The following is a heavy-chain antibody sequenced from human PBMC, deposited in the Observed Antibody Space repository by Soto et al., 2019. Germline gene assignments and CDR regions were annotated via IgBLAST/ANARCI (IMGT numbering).Heavy chain of an antibody. CDR3: ARANVMSGSYYYYYYYGMDV. Sequence: PSETLSLTCAVSGGSISSSNWWSWVRQPPGKGLEWIGEIYHSGSTNYNPSLKSRVTISVDKSKNQFSLKLSSVTAADTAVYYCARANVMSGSYYYYYYYGMDVWGQGTTVTVSS. J-gene: IGHJ6*02. CDR1: GGSISSSNW. V-gene: IGHV4-4*02. CDR2: IYHSGST. D-gene: IGHD1-26*01.